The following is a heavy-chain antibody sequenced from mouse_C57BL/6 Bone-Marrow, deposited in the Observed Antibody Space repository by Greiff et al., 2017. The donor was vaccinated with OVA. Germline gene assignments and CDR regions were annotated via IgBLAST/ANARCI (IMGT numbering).Heavy chain of an antibody. J-gene: IGHJ3*01. CDR1: GFTFSSYA. D-gene: IGHD1-1*02. Sequence: DVKLVESGGGLVKPGGSLKLSCAASGFTFSSYAMSWVRQTPEKRLEWVATISDGGSYTSYPDNVKGRFTISRDNAKNNLYLQMSHLESEDTAMYYCARDRWLKVLFAYWDQGTLVTVSA. CDR2: ISDGGSYT. CDR3: ARDRWLKVLFAY. V-gene: IGHV5-4*01.